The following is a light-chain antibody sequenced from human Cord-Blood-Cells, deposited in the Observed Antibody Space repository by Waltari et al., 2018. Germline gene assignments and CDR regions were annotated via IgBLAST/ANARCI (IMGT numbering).Light chain of an antibody. J-gene: IGLJ3*02. Sequence: QSALTQPASVSGSPGQSITISCTGTSSDVGSYNLVSWYQQHPGTAPKLMIYEGSKRRSGVSNRFSGSKSGNTASLTISGLQAEDEADYYCCSYAGSSTLVFGGGTKLTVL. CDR1: SSDVGSYNL. CDR3: CSYAGSSTLV. V-gene: IGLV2-23*01. CDR2: EGS.